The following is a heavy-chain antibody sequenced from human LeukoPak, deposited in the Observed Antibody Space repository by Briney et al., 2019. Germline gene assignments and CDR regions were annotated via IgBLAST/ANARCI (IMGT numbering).Heavy chain of an antibody. J-gene: IGHJ5*02. CDR2: ISGSGGST. V-gene: IGHV3-23*01. CDR3: AKEITMVRGVKPNWFDP. D-gene: IGHD3-10*01. CDR1: GFTFSSYA. Sequence: GGSLRLSCAASGFTFSSYAMSWVRQAPGKGLEWVSAISGSGGSTYYADSVKGRFTISRDNSKNTLYLQMNSLRAEDTAVHYCAKEITMVRGVKPNWFDPWGQGTLVTVSS.